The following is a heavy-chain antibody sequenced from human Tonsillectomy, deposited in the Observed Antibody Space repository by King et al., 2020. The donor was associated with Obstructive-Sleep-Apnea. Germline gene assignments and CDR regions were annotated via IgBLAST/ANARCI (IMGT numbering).Heavy chain of an antibody. CDR1: GGSVSSGSYY. Sequence: LQESGPGLVKPSETLSLTCTVSGGSVSSGSYYWSWIRQPPGTGLEWIGYIYYSGSTNYNPSLKSRVTISVDTSKNQFSLKLSSVTAADTAVYYCARGRWELLVDYWGQGTLVTVSS. CDR2: IYYSGST. J-gene: IGHJ4*02. CDR3: ARGRWELLVDY. D-gene: IGHD1-26*01. V-gene: IGHV4-61*01.